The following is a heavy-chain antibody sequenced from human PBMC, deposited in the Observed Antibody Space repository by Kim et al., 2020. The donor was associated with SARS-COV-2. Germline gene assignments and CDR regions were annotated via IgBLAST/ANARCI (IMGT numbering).Heavy chain of an antibody. D-gene: IGHD2-2*01. Sequence: SETLSLTCAVYGGSFSGYYWSWIRQPPGKGLEWIGEINHSGSTNYNPSLKSRVTISVDTSKNQFSLKLSSVTAADTAVYYCARGWYCSSTSCPRGFDPWGQGTLVTVSS. CDR1: GGSFSGYY. J-gene: IGHJ5*02. V-gene: IGHV4-34*01. CDR2: INHSGST. CDR3: ARGWYCSSTSCPRGFDP.